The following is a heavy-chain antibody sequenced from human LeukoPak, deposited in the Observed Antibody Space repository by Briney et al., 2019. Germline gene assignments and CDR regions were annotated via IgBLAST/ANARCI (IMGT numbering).Heavy chain of an antibody. CDR1: GFTFSTYG. V-gene: IGHV3-33*01. D-gene: IGHD5-24*01. J-gene: IGHJ4*02. CDR3: ARDRAVRYFDY. CDR2: IWYDGSNK. Sequence: GGSLRLSCAASGFTFSTYGMHWVRQAPGKGLEWVAIIWYDGSNKYYADSVKGRFTISRDNSKNTLYLQMNSLRAEDTAVYYCARDRAVRYFDYWGQGALVTVSS.